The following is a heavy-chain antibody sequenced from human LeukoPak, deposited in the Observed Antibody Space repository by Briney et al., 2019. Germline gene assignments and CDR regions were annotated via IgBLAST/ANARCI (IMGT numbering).Heavy chain of an antibody. D-gene: IGHD6-13*01. J-gene: IGHJ3*02. Sequence: GESLKISRKGAGYSFTSYWIGWVRQMPGKGLEWMGIIYPGDSDTRYSPSFQGQVTISADKSISTAYLQWSSLKASDTAMYYCARPGSSWYDAFDIWGQGTMVTVSS. V-gene: IGHV5-51*01. CDR2: IYPGDSDT. CDR3: ARPGSSWYDAFDI. CDR1: GYSFTSYW.